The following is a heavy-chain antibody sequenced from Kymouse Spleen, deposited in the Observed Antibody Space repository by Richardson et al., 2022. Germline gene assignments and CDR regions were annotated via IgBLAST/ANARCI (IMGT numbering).Heavy chain of an antibody. J-gene: IGHJ6*02. CDR3: ARGGHYYGSGSYHYYYYGMDV. CDR2: INHSGST. Sequence: QVQLQQWGAGLLKPSETLSLTCAVYGGSFSGYYWSWIRQPPGKGLEWIGEINHSGSTNYNPSLKSRVTISVDTSKNQFSLKLSSVTAADTAVYYCARGGHYYGSGSYHYYYYGMDVWGQGTTVTVSS. D-gene: IGHD3-10*01. V-gene: IGHV4-34*01. CDR1: GGSFSGYY.